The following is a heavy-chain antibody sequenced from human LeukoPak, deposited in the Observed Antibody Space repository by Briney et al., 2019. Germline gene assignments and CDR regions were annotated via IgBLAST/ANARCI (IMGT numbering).Heavy chain of an antibody. CDR2: IYSDNT. Sequence: GGSLRLSCTVSGFTVSSNSMSWVRQAPGKGLEWVSFIYSDNTHYSDSVEGRFTISRDNSKNTLYLQMNSLRAEDTAVYYCAREKVAGTNPLFTRPNYYMDVWGKGTTVTVSS. CDR3: AREKVAGTNPLFTRPNYYMDV. J-gene: IGHJ6*03. CDR1: GFTVSSNS. V-gene: IGHV3-53*01. D-gene: IGHD6-19*01.